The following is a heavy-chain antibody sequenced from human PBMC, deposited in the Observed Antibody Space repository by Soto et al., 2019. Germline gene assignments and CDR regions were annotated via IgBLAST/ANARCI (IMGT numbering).Heavy chain of an antibody. V-gene: IGHV3-23*01. CDR3: ARVGRSGPAD. Sequence: GGSLRLSCAASGFTFSTYAMNWVRQAPGKGLEWVSGISGSGGSTYYANSVKGRFTISRDNSKNTLYLQMNSLRAEDTAVYYCARVGRSGPADWGQGTLVTVSS. CDR2: ISGSGGST. J-gene: IGHJ4*02. D-gene: IGHD2-2*01. CDR1: GFTFSTYA.